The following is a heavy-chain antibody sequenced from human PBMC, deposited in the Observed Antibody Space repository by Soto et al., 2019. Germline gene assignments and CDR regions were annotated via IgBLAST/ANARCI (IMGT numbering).Heavy chain of an antibody. CDR2: ISQYNGNT. D-gene: IGHD3-16*01. CDR3: AIYHLELCRFDY. Sequence: QIQLVQSGPEVKKPGASLKVSCKAYDFSFTSHGISWVRQAPGQGLEWMGWISQYNGNTNYAQQFQGRVTMTTDTSTSTAYMELRSLRSDDTAMYFCAIYHLELCRFDYWGQGTLVTVSS. J-gene: IGHJ4*02. CDR1: DFSFTSHG. V-gene: IGHV1-18*04.